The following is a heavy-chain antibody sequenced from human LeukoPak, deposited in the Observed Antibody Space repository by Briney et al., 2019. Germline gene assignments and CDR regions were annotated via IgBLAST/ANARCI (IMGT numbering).Heavy chain of an antibody. Sequence: GGSLRLSCAASGFTFSNYAMSWVRQAPGKGLEWVSAISANGGGTYYADSVKGRFTISRDNSKNTLYLQMNSLRAEGTAVYYCAKGSSPFDYWGQGTLVTVSS. D-gene: IGHD6-13*01. CDR3: AKGSSPFDY. CDR1: GFTFSNYA. J-gene: IGHJ4*02. CDR2: ISANGGGT. V-gene: IGHV3-23*01.